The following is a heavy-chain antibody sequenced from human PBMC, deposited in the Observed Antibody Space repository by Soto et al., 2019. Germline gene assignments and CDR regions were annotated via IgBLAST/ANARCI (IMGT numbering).Heavy chain of an antibody. CDR3: ARDWTLDY. Sequence: GGSLRLSCAASGFTFGTYGMSWVRQAPGKGLEWVSVISGSGESTYYADSVKGRFTISRDNSKNTLYLQMNSLRAEDTAAYYCARDWTLDYWGQGTLVTVSS. CDR2: ISGSGEST. V-gene: IGHV3-23*01. CDR1: GFTFGTYG. J-gene: IGHJ4*02. D-gene: IGHD3-3*01.